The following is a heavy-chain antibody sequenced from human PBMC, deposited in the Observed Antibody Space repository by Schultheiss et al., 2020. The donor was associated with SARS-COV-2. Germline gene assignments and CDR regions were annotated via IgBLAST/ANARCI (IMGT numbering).Heavy chain of an antibody. J-gene: IGHJ6*02. Sequence: GGSLRLSCAASGFTFSSYGMHWVRQAPGKGLEWVAVIWYDGSNKYYADSVKGRFTISRDNSKNTLYLQMNSLRTEDTALYYCAKGEGKQLVRYYYYYGMDVWGQGTTVTVSS. D-gene: IGHD6-13*01. CDR2: IWYDGSNK. V-gene: IGHV3-30*02. CDR1: GFTFSSYG. CDR3: AKGEGKQLVRYYYYYGMDV.